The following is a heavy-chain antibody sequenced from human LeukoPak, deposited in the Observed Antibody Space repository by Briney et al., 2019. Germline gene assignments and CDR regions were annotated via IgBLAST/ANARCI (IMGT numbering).Heavy chain of an antibody. D-gene: IGHD5-18*01. Sequence: GGSLRLSCTASGFTFGVYAMSWVRQAPGKGLEWVGFIRSKAYGGTTEYAASVKRRFTISRDDSKSIDYLQMNSLKTEDTAVYYCVRVVTRVIFDYWGQGTLVTVSS. V-gene: IGHV3-49*04. J-gene: IGHJ4*02. CDR3: VRVVTRVIFDY. CDR1: GFTFGVYA. CDR2: IRSKAYGGTT.